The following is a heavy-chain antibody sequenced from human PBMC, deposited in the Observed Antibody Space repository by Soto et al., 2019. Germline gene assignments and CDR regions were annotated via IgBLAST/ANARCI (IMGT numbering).Heavy chain of an antibody. Sequence: SETLSLTCTVSGGSISSYYWSWIRQPPGKGLEWIGYIYYSGSTNYNPSLKSRVTISVDTSKNQFSLKLSSVTAADTAVYYCARVTTVTTGGNYYYGMDVWGQGTTVTVSS. CDR2: IYYSGST. CDR3: ARVTTVTTGGNYYYGMDV. CDR1: GGSISSYY. J-gene: IGHJ6*02. D-gene: IGHD4-4*01. V-gene: IGHV4-59*01.